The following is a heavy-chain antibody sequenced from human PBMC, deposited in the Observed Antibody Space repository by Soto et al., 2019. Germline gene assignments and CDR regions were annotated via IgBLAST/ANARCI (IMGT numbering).Heavy chain of an antibody. CDR2: IYHSGST. D-gene: IGHD6-13*01. CDR1: GSSISSSKW. Sequence: SETLSFTCAVSGSSISSSKWWGWVRQPPGTELEWVGAIYHSGSTNNNPSFKSRVTTSVDKSKNQYSLKLSSVTAADAAVYYCARTAAGTWWFDPWGQGTLVTVSS. V-gene: IGHV4-4*02. CDR3: ARTAAGTWWFDP. J-gene: IGHJ5*02.